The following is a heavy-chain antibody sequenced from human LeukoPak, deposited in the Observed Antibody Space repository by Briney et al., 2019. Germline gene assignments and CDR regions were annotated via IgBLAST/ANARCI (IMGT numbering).Heavy chain of an antibody. CDR3: ATPAFLEWLLPFDY. V-gene: IGHV1-24*01. D-gene: IGHD3-3*02. J-gene: IGHJ4*02. CDR2: FDPEDGET. Sequence: ASVKVCCKVSGYTLTELSMHWLRQAPGKGLEWMGGFDPEDGETIYAQKFQGRVTMTEDTSTDTAYMELSSLRSEDTAVYYCATPAFLEWLLPFDYWGQGTLVTVSS. CDR1: GYTLTELS.